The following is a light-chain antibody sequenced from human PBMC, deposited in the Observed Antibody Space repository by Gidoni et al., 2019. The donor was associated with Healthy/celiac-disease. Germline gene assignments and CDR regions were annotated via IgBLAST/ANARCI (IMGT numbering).Light chain of an antibody. CDR3: QQRSNWPPTWT. V-gene: IGKV3-11*01. CDR1: QSVSSY. CDR2: DAS. J-gene: IGKJ1*01. Sequence: EIVLTQSPATLSLSPGERATLSCTASQSVSSYLAWYQQKPGQAPRLLIYDASNRATGIPARFSGSGSGTDFTLTIRSLEPEDFAVYYCQQRSNWPPTWTFGQGTKVEIK.